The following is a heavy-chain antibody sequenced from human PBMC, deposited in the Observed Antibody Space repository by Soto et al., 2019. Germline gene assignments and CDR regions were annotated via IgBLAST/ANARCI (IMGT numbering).Heavy chain of an antibody. CDR1: GFTFSNSW. J-gene: IGHJ4*02. CDR3: ASGLVEYSSSGYDY. V-gene: IGHV3-74*01. Sequence: EVQLVESGGGLVQPGGSLRLSCAASGFTFSNSWMHWVRQAPGKGLVWVSRINSDGSSTSYADSVKGRFTISRDNAKNTLYRKMNSRRAEDTAVYYCASGLVEYSSSGYDYGGQGPLVPVSS. D-gene: IGHD6-13*01. CDR2: INSDGSST.